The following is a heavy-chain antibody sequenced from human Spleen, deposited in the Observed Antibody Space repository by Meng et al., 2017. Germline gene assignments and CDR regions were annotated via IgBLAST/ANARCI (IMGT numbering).Heavy chain of an antibody. J-gene: IGHJ4*02. CDR2: ISAYNGNT. CDR1: GYAFTGYY. D-gene: IGHD2-2*01. CDR3: ARYHCSSTSCYAEAFDY. Sequence: QLLQSGAEVKKPGASVQVSCKASGYAFTGYYVHWVRQAPGQGLEWMGWISAYNGNTNYAQKLQGRVTMTTDTSTSTAYMELRSLRSDDTAVYYCARYHCSSTSCYAEAFDYWGQGTLVTVSS. V-gene: IGHV1-18*04.